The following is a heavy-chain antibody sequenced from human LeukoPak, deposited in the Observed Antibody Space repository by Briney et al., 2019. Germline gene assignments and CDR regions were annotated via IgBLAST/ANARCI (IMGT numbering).Heavy chain of an antibody. CDR2: IYYSGST. Sequence: SETLSLTCTVSGGSISSYYWSWIRQPPGKGLEWIGYIYYSGSTNCNPSLKSRVTISVDTSKNQFSLKLSSVTAADTAVYYCARGGGTDGYNYDYWGQGTLVTVSS. V-gene: IGHV4-59*01. D-gene: IGHD5-24*01. J-gene: IGHJ4*02. CDR3: ARGGGTDGYNYDY. CDR1: GGSISSYY.